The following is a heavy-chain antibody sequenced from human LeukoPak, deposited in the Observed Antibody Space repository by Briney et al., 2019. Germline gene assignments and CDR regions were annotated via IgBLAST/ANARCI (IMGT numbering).Heavy chain of an antibody. V-gene: IGHV5-51*01. CDR3: ARRHYDRRAFDI. J-gene: IGHJ3*02. CDR1: GYSFTNYW. Sequence: GGSLKISCKGSGYSFTNYWIGWVRQMPGEGRGWMGLIYPGDSDPKYSPSFQGQVTISADKFISTAYLQWSSLKASDTALYYCARRHYDRRAFDIWGQGTMVTVSS. D-gene: IGHD3-22*01. CDR2: IYPGDSDP.